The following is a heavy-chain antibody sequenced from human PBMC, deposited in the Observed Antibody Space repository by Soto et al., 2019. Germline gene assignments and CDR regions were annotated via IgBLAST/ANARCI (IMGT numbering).Heavy chain of an antibody. CDR3: AREYYYDILTGYSHYYYGMDV. D-gene: IGHD3-9*01. CDR2: IIPIFGTA. Sequence: ASVKVSCKASGGTFSSYAISWVRQAPGQGLEWMGGIIPIFGTANYAQKFQGRVTITADESTSAAYMELSSLRSDDTAVYYCAREYYYDILTGYSHYYYGMDVWGQGTTVTVS. V-gene: IGHV1-69*13. CDR1: GGTFSSYA. J-gene: IGHJ6*02.